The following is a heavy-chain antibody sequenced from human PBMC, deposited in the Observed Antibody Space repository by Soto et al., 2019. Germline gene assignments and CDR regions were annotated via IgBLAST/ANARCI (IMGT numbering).Heavy chain of an antibody. CDR2: ISAYNGNT. D-gene: IGHD6-13*01. CDR3: ARVREQQLAYYYYYYMDV. J-gene: IGHJ6*03. CDR1: VYTFTSYG. Sequence: EASVKVSCTASVYTFTSYGISWVRQAPGQGLEWMGWISAYNGNTNYAQKLQGGVTMTTDTSTSTAYMELRSLRSDDTAVYYCARVREQQLAYYYYYYMDVWGKGTTVTVSS. V-gene: IGHV1-18*01.